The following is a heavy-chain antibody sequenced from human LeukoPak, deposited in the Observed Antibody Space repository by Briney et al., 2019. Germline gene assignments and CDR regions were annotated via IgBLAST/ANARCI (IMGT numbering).Heavy chain of an antibody. Sequence: GGSLRLSCAASGFTFSSYEMNWVRQAPGKGLEWVSYISSSGSTIYYADSVKGRFTISRDNSKNTLYLQMNSLRAEDTAVYYCAKAIVGATPFDYWGQGTLVTVSS. CDR3: AKAIVGATPFDY. CDR1: GFTFSSYE. J-gene: IGHJ4*02. V-gene: IGHV3-48*03. D-gene: IGHD1-26*01. CDR2: ISSSGSTI.